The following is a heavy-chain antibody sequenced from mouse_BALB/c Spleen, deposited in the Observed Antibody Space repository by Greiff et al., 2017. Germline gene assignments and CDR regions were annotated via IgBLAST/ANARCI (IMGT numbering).Heavy chain of an antibody. CDR3: VREGRRGYFDY. CDR2: IRSKSNNYAT. D-gene: IGHD3-3*01. CDR1: GFTFNTNA. V-gene: IGHV10S3*01. Sequence: EAGGGLVQPKGSLKLSCAASGFTFNTNAMNWVRQAPGKGLEWVARIRSKSNNYATYYADSVKDRFTISRDDSQSMLYLQMNNLKTEDTAMYYCVREGRRGYFDYWGQGTTLTVSS. J-gene: IGHJ2*01.